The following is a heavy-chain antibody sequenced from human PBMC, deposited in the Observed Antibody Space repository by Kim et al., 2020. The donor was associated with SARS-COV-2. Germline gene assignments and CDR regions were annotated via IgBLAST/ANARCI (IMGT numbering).Heavy chain of an antibody. J-gene: IGHJ6*01. CDR2: IYHSGST. CDR3: ARVTRPYYYDSSGYYYGMDV. Sequence: SETLSLTCAVSGGSISSSNWWSWVRQPPGKGLEWIGEIYHSGSTNYNPSLKSRVTISVDKSKNQFSLKLSSVTAADTAVYYCARVTRPYYYDSSGYYYGMDVWGQGTTVTVSS. V-gene: IGHV4-4*02. D-gene: IGHD3-22*01. CDR1: GGSISSSNW.